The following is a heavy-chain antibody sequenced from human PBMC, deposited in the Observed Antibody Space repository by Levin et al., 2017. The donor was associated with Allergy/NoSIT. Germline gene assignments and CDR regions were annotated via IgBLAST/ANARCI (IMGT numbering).Heavy chain of an antibody. CDR3: ARGAARPDYFFYGMDV. V-gene: IGHV3-30*03. CDR1: GFTFSDYG. Sequence: GESLKISCAASGFTFSDYGMHWVRQAPGKGLEWVAIISYDGSNQYYADSVKGRFTISRDNSKNTLYLEMNSLRTDDTAVFYCARGAARPDYFFYGMDVWGQGITVTVSS. D-gene: IGHD6-6*01. CDR2: ISYDGSNQ. J-gene: IGHJ6*02.